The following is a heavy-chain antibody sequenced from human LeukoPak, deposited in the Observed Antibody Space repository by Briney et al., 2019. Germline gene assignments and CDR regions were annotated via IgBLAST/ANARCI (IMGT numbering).Heavy chain of an antibody. CDR3: ARDPEDYKDG. Sequence: GGSLRLSCAASGFTFETYAMHWVRQAPGKGLDWVAVISCDGRVKYYADSVKGRFTISRDNTKNTVYVQMNSLKPEDTAVYYCARDPEDYKDGWGKGTTVT. V-gene: IGHV3-30*04. CDR1: GFTFETYA. J-gene: IGHJ6*03. CDR2: ISCDGRVK.